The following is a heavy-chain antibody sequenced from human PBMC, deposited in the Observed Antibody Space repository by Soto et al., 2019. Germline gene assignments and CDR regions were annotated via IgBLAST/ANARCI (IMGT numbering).Heavy chain of an antibody. V-gene: IGHV4-34*01. CDR3: ARAAPHDYYYGMDV. Sequence: QVQLQQWGAGLLKPSETLSLTCAVYGGSFSGYYWSWIRQPPGKGLEWMGEINHSGSTNYNTSLKSRVTVSVDTSKNRFARKLSSVTAADTAVYYCARAAPHDYYYGMDVCGQGSTVTVSS. J-gene: IGHJ6*02. CDR2: INHSGST. CDR1: GGSFSGYY.